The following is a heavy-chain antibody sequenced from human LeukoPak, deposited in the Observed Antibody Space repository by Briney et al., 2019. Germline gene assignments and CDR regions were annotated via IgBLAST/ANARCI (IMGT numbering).Heavy chain of an antibody. Sequence: SETLSLTCTVSGGSISGYYWSWIRQPPGRGLERIGFVYYSGSTKYNPSLKSRVTISVDTSKNQFSLKLTSVTAADTAVYYCARYGSGSYSDDHFQHWGQGILVTVSS. J-gene: IGHJ1*01. V-gene: IGHV4-59*08. CDR3: ARYGSGSYSDDHFQH. CDR1: GGSISGYY. CDR2: VYYSGST. D-gene: IGHD3-10*01.